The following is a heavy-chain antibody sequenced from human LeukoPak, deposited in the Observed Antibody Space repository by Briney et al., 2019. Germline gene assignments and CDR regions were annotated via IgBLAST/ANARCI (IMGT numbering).Heavy chain of an antibody. CDR1: GFTFSDYW. V-gene: IGHV3-7*01. Sequence: GGSLRLSCAASGFTFSDYWIDWVRQAPGQGLEWVANINTDGSTTNYVDSVRGRFTISRDNAKNSLYLQMNSLRAEDTAVYYCARWGQLLFRGDVDAFDIWGQGTMVAVSS. J-gene: IGHJ3*02. CDR2: INTDGSTT. CDR3: ARWGQLLFRGDVDAFDI. D-gene: IGHD2-21*01.